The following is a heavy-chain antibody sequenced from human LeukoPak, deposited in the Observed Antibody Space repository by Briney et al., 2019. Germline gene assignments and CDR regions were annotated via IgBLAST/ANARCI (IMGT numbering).Heavy chain of an antibody. J-gene: IGHJ4*02. V-gene: IGHV3-21*01. Sequence: GGSLRLSCGASGFTFSSYSMNGVRDAPGKGLEWVSSISSSSSYIYYADSVKGRFTISRDNAKNSLYLQMNSLRAEDTAVYYCARDGLGGYCSSTSCYFYWGQGTLVTVSS. CDR1: GFTFSSYS. CDR3: ARDGLGGYCSSTSCYFY. CDR2: ISSSSSYI. D-gene: IGHD2-2*01.